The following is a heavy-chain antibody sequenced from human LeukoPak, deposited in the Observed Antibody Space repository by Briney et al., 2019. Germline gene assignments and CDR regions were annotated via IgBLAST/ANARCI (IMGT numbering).Heavy chain of an antibody. J-gene: IGHJ6*03. V-gene: IGHV3-48*03. CDR1: GFTFRTYE. CDR3: ARDSFSDYYYMDV. D-gene: IGHD3-3*02. CDR2: ISRGGNSI. Sequence: PGGSLRLSCAASGFTFRTYEMHWVRQAPGKGLEWVSYISRGGNSIYYADSVKGRFTISRDDAKNSLFLQMNSLRGEDTAVYYCARDSFSDYYYMDVWGKGTTVTVSS.